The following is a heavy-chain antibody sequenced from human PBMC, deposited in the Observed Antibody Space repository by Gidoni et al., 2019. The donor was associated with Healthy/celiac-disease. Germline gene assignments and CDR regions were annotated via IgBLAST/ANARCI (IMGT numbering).Heavy chain of an antibody. D-gene: IGHD3-10*01. CDR3: ARAGTVWFGELPDY. V-gene: IGHV3-30*04. CDR2: ISYAVSYK. Sequence: QVQREESGGGVVKPGRSRRPAWAATGCTVSSYAMHWVRQAPGKGLEWVAGISYAVSYKSYAYSVEGRFTISGDNSMNSLSLQMHSLRADDTGVYYCARAGTVWFGELPDYWGQGTLVTVSS. CDR1: GCTVSSYA. J-gene: IGHJ4*02.